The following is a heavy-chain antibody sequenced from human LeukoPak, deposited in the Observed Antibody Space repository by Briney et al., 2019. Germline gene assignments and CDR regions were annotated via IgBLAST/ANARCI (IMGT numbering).Heavy chain of an antibody. CDR2: IYYSGST. Sequence: SETLSLTCNVSGCSISSSDYYWGWIRQPPGRRLEWIGTIYYSGSTSYNPSLKGRVTMSVDTSKNQFSLKLNSVTAADTAVYYCARHHRSGYYEVDYWGQGTLVTVSS. CDR3: ARHHRSGYYEVDY. CDR1: GCSISSSDYY. V-gene: IGHV4-39*01. J-gene: IGHJ4*02. D-gene: IGHD6-25*01.